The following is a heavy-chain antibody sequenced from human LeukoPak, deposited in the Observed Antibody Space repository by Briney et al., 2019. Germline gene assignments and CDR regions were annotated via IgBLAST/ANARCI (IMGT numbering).Heavy chain of an antibody. CDR2: ISYDGSNK. CDR3: AKVSEGQKARHQTENYYYGMDV. CDR1: GFTFSSYG. J-gene: IGHJ6*04. Sequence: GGSLRLSCAASGFTFSSYGMHWVRQAPGKGLEWVAVISYDGSNKYYADSVEGRFTISRDNSKNTLYLQMNSLRAEDTAVYYCAKVSEGQKARHQTENYYYGMDVWGKGTTVTVSS. D-gene: IGHD1-14*01. V-gene: IGHV3-30*18.